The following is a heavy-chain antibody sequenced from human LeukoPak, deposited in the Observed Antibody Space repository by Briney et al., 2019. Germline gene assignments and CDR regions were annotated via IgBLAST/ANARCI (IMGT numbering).Heavy chain of an antibody. CDR2: IYYSGTT. Sequence: PSETLSLTCTVSGDSISSSNYYWGWIRQPPGKGPGWIGSIYYSGTTYHNPSLKSRVTISVDTSRNQFSLKVSSVTDADTAVYYCARQRRYDYYMDVWGKGTTVTVSS. V-gene: IGHV4-39*01. D-gene: IGHD3-9*01. CDR1: GDSISSSNYY. J-gene: IGHJ6*03. CDR3: ARQRRYDYYMDV.